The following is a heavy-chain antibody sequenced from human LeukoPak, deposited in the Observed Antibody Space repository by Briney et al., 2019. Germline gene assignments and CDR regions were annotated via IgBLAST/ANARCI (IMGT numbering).Heavy chain of an antibody. V-gene: IGHV1-2*02. CDR1: GYTFGDYF. J-gene: IGHJ4*02. CDR2: IKPNSGGT. CDR3: ARYYSSNWQFDY. Sequence: ASVKVSCKTSGYTFGDYFAHWVRQAPGQGLEWMGWIKPNSGGTAYAQKFQGRVTMTRDTSIRTAYMELSRLTYDDTAVYYCARYYSSNWQFDYWGQGTLVTVSS. D-gene: IGHD6-13*01.